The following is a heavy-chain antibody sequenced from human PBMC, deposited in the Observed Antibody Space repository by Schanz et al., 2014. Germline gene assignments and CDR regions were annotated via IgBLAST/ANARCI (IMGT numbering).Heavy chain of an antibody. CDR3: ARKVVATIGGYYDN. J-gene: IGHJ4*02. CDR2: ISSGGGST. CDR1: GFSFTTYA. Sequence: EVQLLESGGGLVQPGGSLRLSCASSGFSFTTYAMSWVRQAPGKGLEWVSSISSGGGSTYYADSVKGRFTISRDNAENTLFLQMNSLRAEDTAVYYCARKVVATIGGYYDNWGQGTLVIDSS. D-gene: IGHD5-12*01. V-gene: IGHV3-23*01.